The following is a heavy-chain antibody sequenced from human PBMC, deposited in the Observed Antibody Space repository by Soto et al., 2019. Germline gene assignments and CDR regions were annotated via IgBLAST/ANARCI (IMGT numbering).Heavy chain of an antibody. V-gene: IGHV3-30*18. CDR2: ISYDGSNK. CDR1: GFTFSSYG. D-gene: IGHD3-10*01. J-gene: IGHJ6*02. Sequence: GGSLRLSCAASGFTFSSYGMHWVRQAPGKGLEWVAVISYDGSNKYYADSVKGRFTISRDNSKNTLYLQMNSLRAEDTAVYYCAKDLEYYGSGSYYPHYGMDVWGQGTTVTV. CDR3: AKDLEYYGSGSYYPHYGMDV.